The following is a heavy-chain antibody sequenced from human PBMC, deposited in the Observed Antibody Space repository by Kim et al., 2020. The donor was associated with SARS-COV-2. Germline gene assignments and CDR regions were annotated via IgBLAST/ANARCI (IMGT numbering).Heavy chain of an antibody. J-gene: IGHJ3*02. Sequence: GEALKISCKGSGYSFTSYWISWVRQMPGKGLEWMVRIDPSDSYTNYRPSFQGHVTITADKSISTAFLQWSSLKASDTAMYYCARSYGSRSYYSVAFVIWGQGTMVTVSS. CDR1: GYSFTSYW. D-gene: IGHD3-10*01. CDR3: ARSYGSRSYYSVAFVI. V-gene: IGHV5-10-1*01. CDR2: IDPSDSYT.